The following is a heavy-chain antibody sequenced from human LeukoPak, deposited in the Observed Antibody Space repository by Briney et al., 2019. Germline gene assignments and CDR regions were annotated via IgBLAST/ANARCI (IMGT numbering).Heavy chain of an antibody. J-gene: IGHJ4*02. Sequence: SSETLSLTCAVSGGSISSGGYYWSWIRQPPGKGLEWIGSINRSGSTNYNPSLKSRVTISVDTSKNQFSLKLSSVTAADTAVYYCARGVQAAAGTYYFDYWGQGTLVTVSS. CDR2: INRSGST. D-gene: IGHD6-13*01. CDR1: GGSISSGGYY. CDR3: ARGVQAAAGTYYFDY. V-gene: IGHV4-39*07.